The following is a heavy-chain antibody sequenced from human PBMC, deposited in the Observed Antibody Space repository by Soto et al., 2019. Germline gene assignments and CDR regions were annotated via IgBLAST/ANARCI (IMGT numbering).Heavy chain of an antibody. CDR1: GFSLSTSGVG. V-gene: IGHV2-5*02. CDR3: AHTPPRRLCFDY. CDR2: IYWDDDK. J-gene: IGHJ4*02. Sequence: QITLKESGPALLKPTQTLTLTCTFSGFSLSTSGVGVGWIRQPPGKALEWLALIYWDDDKRYSPSLKSRLTITKDTSKNQVVLTMTNMDPVDTAIYYCAHTPPRRLCFDYWGQGTLVTVSS.